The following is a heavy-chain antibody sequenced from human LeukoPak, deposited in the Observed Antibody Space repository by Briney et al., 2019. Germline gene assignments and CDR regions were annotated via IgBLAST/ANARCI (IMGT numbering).Heavy chain of an antibody. CDR2: IIPILGIA. CDR1: GGTFSSYA. Sequence: ASVKVSCKASGGTFSSYAISWVRQAPGQGLEWMGRIIPILGIANYAQKFQGRVTITADKSTSTAYMELSSLRSEDTAVYYCAGDYYGDYNNLDYWGQGTLVTVSS. V-gene: IGHV1-69*04. CDR3: AGDYYGDYNNLDY. J-gene: IGHJ4*02. D-gene: IGHD4-17*01.